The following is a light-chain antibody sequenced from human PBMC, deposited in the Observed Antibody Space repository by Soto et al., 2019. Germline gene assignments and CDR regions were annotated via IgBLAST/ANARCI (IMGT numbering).Light chain of an antibody. J-gene: IGKJ5*01. CDR3: QQRSNWPPLT. CDR1: QDIGSA. Sequence: EVVLTQSPATLSVSPGDRATLSCRASQDIGSAVAWYHQRSGQAPRLLIFDASIRVPTTPARFSGSGSGTDFTLTIGSLEPEDFAVYYCQQRSNWPPLTFGQGTRLEIK. V-gene: IGKV3-11*01. CDR2: DAS.